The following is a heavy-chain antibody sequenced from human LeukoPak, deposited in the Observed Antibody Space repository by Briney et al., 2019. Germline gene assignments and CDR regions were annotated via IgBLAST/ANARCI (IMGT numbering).Heavy chain of an antibody. CDR1: GGSISSYY. V-gene: IGHV4-59*12. CDR3: ARGYTVFADY. Sequence: SETLSLTCTVSGGSISSYYWSWIRQPPGKGLEWIGYIYYSGSTNYNPSLKSRVTISVDTSKNQFSLKLSSVTAADTAVYYCARGYTVFADYWGQGTLVTVSS. J-gene: IGHJ4*02. CDR2: IYYSGST. D-gene: IGHD2-2*02.